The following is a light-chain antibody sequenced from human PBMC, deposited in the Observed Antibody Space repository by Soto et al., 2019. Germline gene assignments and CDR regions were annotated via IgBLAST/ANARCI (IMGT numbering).Light chain of an antibody. J-gene: IGKJ2*01. CDR3: QLSGPSFYT. Sequence: EIVLTQSPGTLSLSPGERATLSCRASQSVSSAYLAWYQQIPGQAPRLLIYGASSRATGIPDRFSGSGSGTDYTLTISGLQLIDFAVTYSQLSGPSFYTFGQGTNLEIK. CDR2: GAS. CDR1: QSVSSAY. V-gene: IGKV3-20*01.